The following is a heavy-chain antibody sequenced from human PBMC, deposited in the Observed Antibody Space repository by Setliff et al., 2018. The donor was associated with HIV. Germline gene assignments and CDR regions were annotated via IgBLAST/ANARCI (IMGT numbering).Heavy chain of an antibody. CDR2: IDPSDSYT. Sequence: VESLKISCMGSGYSFTTYWFTWVRQMPGQGLEWMFSIDPSDSYTDYSQSFHVHVTLSFDRSINTAYLHWSSLKASDSAKYYCARVGAGHRDGKLYDSFDIWGQRTLVTVSS. V-gene: IGHV5-10-1*01. CDR3: ARVGAGHRDGKLYDSFDI. J-gene: IGHJ3*02. CDR1: GYSFTTYW. D-gene: IGHD3-10*01.